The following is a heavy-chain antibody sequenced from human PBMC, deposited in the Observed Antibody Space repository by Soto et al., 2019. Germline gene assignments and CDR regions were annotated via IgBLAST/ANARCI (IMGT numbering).Heavy chain of an antibody. D-gene: IGHD1-26*01. CDR2: IIPIFGTT. J-gene: IGHJ4*02. CDR1: GVTFSSYA. Sequence: ASVKVSCKASGVTFSSYAIIWVRQAPGQGLEWMGGIIPIFGTTNSAQKFQGRVTITADESTTTGYMELSSLRSEDTAVYYCATGLAGGTFRAPYWGQGTLVTVSS. CDR3: ATGLAGGTFRAPY. V-gene: IGHV1-69*13.